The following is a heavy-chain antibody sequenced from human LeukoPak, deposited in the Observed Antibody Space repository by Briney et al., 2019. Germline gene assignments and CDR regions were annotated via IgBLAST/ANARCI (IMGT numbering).Heavy chain of an antibody. Sequence: GGSLRLSCAASGFMFSSYSMNWVRQAPGKGLEWVSSISSSTYIHYADPVKGRFTISRDNGKNSLYLQMNSLRVEDTAIYYCARDGTYYDSSAGALDIWGRGTMVSVSS. D-gene: IGHD3-22*01. CDR2: ISSSTYI. J-gene: IGHJ3*02. CDR3: ARDGTYYDSSAGALDI. CDR1: GFMFSSYS. V-gene: IGHV3-21*01.